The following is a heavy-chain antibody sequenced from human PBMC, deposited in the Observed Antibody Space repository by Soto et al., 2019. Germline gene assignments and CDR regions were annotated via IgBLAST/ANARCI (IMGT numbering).Heavy chain of an antibody. V-gene: IGHV1-8*01. D-gene: IGHD3-3*01. J-gene: IGHJ5*02. CDR2: MNPNSGNT. Sequence: QVQLVQSGAEVKKPGASVKVSWKASGYTFTSYDINWVRQATGQGLEWMGWMNPNSGNTGYAQKFQGRVTMTRNTSISTAYLELSSLRSEDTAVYYCARGITIIGVVDPGGQGTLVTVSS. CDR1: GYTFTSYD. CDR3: ARGITIIGVVDP.